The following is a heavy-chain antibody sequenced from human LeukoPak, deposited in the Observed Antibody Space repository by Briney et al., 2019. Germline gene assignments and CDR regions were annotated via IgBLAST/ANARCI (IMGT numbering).Heavy chain of an antibody. V-gene: IGHV3-23*01. J-gene: IGHJ4*02. D-gene: IGHD3-10*01. CDR3: ARDLGGSGNYYPYFDC. CDR2: ISGSGGST. Sequence: GGSLRLSCAASRFTFSSYAMNWVRQAPGKGLEWASVISGSGGSTSYADSVKGRFTISRDNSKNTLYLQMNSLRAEDTAVYYCARDLGGSGNYYPYFDCWGQGTLVTVSS. CDR1: RFTFSSYA.